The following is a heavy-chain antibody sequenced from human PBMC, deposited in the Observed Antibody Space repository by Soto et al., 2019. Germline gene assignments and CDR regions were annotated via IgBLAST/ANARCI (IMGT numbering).Heavy chain of an antibody. V-gene: IGHV3-23*01. CDR3: ANENKLGSIFLI. CDR2: ISGSGGST. D-gene: IGHD3-3*01. J-gene: IGHJ3*02. CDR1: GFTFSSHA. Sequence: EVQLLESGGGLVQPGGSLRLSCAASGFTFSSHAMSWVRQAPGKGLEWVSAISGSGGSTYYADSVKGRFTISRDNSKNTLYLLINSLSAEDTAVYYCANENKLGSIFLIWGQGTMVTVSS.